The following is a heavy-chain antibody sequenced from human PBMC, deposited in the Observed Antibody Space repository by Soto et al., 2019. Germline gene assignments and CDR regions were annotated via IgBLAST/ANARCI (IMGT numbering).Heavy chain of an antibody. CDR3: ARDPSTINKLIGVWFDP. D-gene: IGHD4-4*01. V-gene: IGHV1-69*13. Sequence: ASVKVSCKASGDTFGRFTINWVRQAPGQGLEWMGGIKPISDITNYAQRFQGRVTFTADASMSTVYLELSSLRSEDTAMYYCARDPSTINKLIGVWFDPWGKGTLVTVSS. CDR1: GDTFGRFT. J-gene: IGHJ5*02. CDR2: IKPISDIT.